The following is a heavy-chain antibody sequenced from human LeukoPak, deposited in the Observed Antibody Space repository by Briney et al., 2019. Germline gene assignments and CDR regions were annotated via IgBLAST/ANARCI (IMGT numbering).Heavy chain of an antibody. J-gene: IGHJ4*02. CDR2: VKPDGSAT. V-gene: IGHV3-7*01. Sequence: GGSLRLSCAASGFAFTPVWMSWVRQAPGKGLEWVANVKPDGSATNHGDSVKGRFTISRDNAKNSLFLQMNSLRVEDTAVYYFVRGGSNFFSWGQGTLVTVSS. D-gene: IGHD3-10*01. CDR3: VRGGSNFFS. CDR1: GFAFTPVW.